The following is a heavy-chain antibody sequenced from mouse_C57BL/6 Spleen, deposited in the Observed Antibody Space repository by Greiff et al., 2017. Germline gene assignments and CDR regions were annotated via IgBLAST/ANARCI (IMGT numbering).Heavy chain of an antibody. V-gene: IGHV1-53*01. D-gene: IGHD2-5*01. J-gene: IGHJ3*01. CDR2: INPSNGGT. CDR1: GYTFTSYW. Sequence: QVQLQQPGPELVQPGASVKLSCKASGYTFTSYWMHWVKQRPGQGLEWIGNINPSNGGTNYNEKFKSKATLTVDKSSSTAYMQRSSLTSADSAVYYGARSGSNYWFAYWGQGTLVTGSA. CDR3: ARSGSNYWFAY.